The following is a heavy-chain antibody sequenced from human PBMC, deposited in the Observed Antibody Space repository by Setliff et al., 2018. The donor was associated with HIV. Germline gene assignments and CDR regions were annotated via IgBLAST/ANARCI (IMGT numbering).Heavy chain of an antibody. CDR3: ASPAYNFWSGYSTPFDY. Sequence: LRLSCAASGFTFSAYSMNWVRQAPGKGLEWISYVDSDTNTIYYADSVKGRFTISRDNAENSLYLQMNSLRAEDTAVYYCASPAYNFWSGYSTPFDYWGQGTLVTVSS. CDR1: GFTFSAYS. CDR2: VDSDTNTI. D-gene: IGHD3-3*01. J-gene: IGHJ4*02. V-gene: IGHV3-48*04.